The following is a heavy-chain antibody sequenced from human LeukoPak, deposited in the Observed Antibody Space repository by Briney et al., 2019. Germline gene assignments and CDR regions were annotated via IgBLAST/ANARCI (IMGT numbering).Heavy chain of an antibody. V-gene: IGHV3-23*01. CDR1: GFTFSSYA. D-gene: IGHD3-22*01. CDR3: AKAGAYSSGYYYMS. CDR2: ISGSGGST. J-gene: IGHJ5*02. Sequence: GGSLRLSCAASGFTFSSYAMSWVRQAPGKGLEWVSAISGSGGSTYYADSVKGRFTISGDNSKNTLYLQMNSLRAEDTAVYYCAKAGAYSSGYYYMSWGQGTLVTVSS.